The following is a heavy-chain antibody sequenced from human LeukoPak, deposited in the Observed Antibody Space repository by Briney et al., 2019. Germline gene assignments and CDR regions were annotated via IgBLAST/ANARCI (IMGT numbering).Heavy chain of an antibody. V-gene: IGHV5-51*01. CDR3: AGLIIVPTAVAH. D-gene: IGHD2-2*01. Sequence: GESLKISCKGSGYNFATYWIGWVRQLPGKGLEWMGIIYPGDFDTRYNPSFQGQVTFSVDRSLSTAYLHWSSLKTSDTAIYYCAGLIIVPTAVAHWGQGTLVSVSP. CDR1: GYNFATYW. J-gene: IGHJ4*02. CDR2: IYPGDFDT.